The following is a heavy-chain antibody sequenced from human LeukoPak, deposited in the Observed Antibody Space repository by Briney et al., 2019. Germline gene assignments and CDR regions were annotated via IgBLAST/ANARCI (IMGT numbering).Heavy chain of an antibody. CDR2: ISGSGSST. D-gene: IGHD2-15*01. V-gene: IGHV3-23*01. J-gene: IGHJ4*02. CDR1: GFTFSSYA. CDR3: AKDLSSVVAVAATPFGY. Sequence: PGGSLRLSCAASGFTFSSYAMSWVRQAPGKGLEWVSAISGSGSSTYYADSVKGRFTISRDNSKNTLYLQMNSLRAEDTAVYYCAKDLSSVVAVAATPFGYWGQGTLVTVSS.